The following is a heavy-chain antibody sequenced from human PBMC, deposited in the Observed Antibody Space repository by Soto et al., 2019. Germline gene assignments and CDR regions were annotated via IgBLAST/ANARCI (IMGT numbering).Heavy chain of an antibody. CDR1: GGAIRSGNYY. CDR3: ARGRGQLLFDY. Sequence: SETLSLTCSVSGGAIRSGNYYWSWIRQSPGKGLEWLGHISHSGTTSYDPSLQSRATISLDAAQNHFSLRLNSVTVADTALYFCARGRGQLLFDYWGQGSMVTVSS. V-gene: IGHV4-30-4*01. J-gene: IGHJ4*02. CDR2: ISHSGTT. D-gene: IGHD6-13*01.